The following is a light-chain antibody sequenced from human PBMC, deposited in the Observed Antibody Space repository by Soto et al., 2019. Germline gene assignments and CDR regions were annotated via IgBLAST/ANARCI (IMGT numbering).Light chain of an antibody. CDR2: GAS. V-gene: IGKV3-15*01. CDR3: QQYNNWPRGYT. J-gene: IGKJ2*01. Sequence: EIVMTQSPATLSVSPGERATLSCRASQSVSSNLAWYQQKPGQAPRLLIYGASTRATGIPARFSGSGSGTEFTLTISSLQSEDFAVYYCQQYNNWPRGYTFGQATKLEIK. CDR1: QSVSSN.